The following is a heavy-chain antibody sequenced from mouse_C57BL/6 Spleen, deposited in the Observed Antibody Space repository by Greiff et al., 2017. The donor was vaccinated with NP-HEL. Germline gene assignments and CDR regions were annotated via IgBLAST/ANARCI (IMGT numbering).Heavy chain of an antibody. J-gene: IGHJ2*01. D-gene: IGHD2-4*01. CDR2: IYPGDGDT. CDR3: ARRNYDYHYYFDY. CDR1: GYAFSSSW. V-gene: IGHV1-82*01. Sequence: VQLQQSGPELVKPGASVKISCKASGYAFSSSWMNWVKQRPGKGLEWIGRIYPGDGDTNYNGKFKGKATLTADKSSSTAYMQLSSLTSEDSSVYFCARRNYDYHYYFDYWGQGTTLTVSS.